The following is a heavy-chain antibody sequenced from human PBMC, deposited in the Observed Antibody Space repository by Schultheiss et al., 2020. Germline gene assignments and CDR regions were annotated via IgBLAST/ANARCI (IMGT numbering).Heavy chain of an antibody. Sequence: GGSLRLSCAASGFTVSSNYMSWVRQAPGKGLEWVSVIYTGGSTYYADSVKGRFTISRDNSKNTLYLQMNTLRAEDTAVYYCAREDYGDAFDIWGQGTMVTVSS. D-gene: IGHD4/OR15-4a*01. CDR3: AREDYGDAFDI. J-gene: IGHJ3*02. CDR1: GFTVSSNY. V-gene: IGHV3-66*01. CDR2: IYTGGST.